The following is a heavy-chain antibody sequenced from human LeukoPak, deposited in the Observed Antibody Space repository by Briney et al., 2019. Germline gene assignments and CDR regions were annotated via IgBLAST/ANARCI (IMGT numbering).Heavy chain of an antibody. D-gene: IGHD6-6*01. Sequence: SGPTLVKPTQTLTPTCTFSGFSLSTSGVGVGWIRQPPGKALEWLALIYWDDDKRYSPSLKSRLTITKDTSKNQVVLTMTNMDPVDTATYYCAHCYSSSSLHVWFDPWGQGTLVTVSS. CDR1: GFSLSTSGVG. CDR3: AHCYSSSSLHVWFDP. CDR2: IYWDDDK. J-gene: IGHJ5*02. V-gene: IGHV2-5*02.